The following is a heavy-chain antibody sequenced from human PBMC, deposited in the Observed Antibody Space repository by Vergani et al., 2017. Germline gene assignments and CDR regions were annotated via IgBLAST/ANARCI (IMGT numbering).Heavy chain of an antibody. J-gene: IGHJ4*02. CDR1: GFIFKNHG. CDR2: IWDDGSKK. D-gene: IGHD5-12*01. V-gene: IGHV3-33*06. CDR3: AKDASGYDQFDY. Sequence: QVQLVESGGGVVQPGTSLRLSCAASGFIFKNHGMQWVRQAPGKGLEWVALIWDDGSKKNYGDSMKGRFTISRDNSKDTLYLQMNSLRAEDTAVYYCAKDASGYDQFDYWGQGTLVTVSS.